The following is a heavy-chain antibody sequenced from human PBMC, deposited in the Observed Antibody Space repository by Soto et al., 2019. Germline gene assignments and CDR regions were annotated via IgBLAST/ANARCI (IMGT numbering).Heavy chain of an antibody. CDR3: AKDMGSSWYSARGNYYYGMDV. J-gene: IGHJ6*02. Sequence: GGSLRLSCAASGFTFDDYTMHWVRQAPGKGLEWVSLISWDGGSTYYADSVKGRFTISRDNSKNSLYLQMNSLRTEDTALYYCAKDMGSSWYSARGNYYYGMDVWGQGTTVTVSS. CDR2: ISWDGGST. V-gene: IGHV3-43*01. D-gene: IGHD6-13*01. CDR1: GFTFDDYT.